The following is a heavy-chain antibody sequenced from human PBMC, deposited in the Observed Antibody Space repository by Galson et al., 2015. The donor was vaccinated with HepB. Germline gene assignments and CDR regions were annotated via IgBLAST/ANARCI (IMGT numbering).Heavy chain of an antibody. V-gene: IGHV3-23*01. Sequence: SLRLSCAVSGFTFSSYAMSWVRQAPGKGLEWVSAISGSGGSTYYADPVKGRFTISRDNSKNTLYLQMNSLRAEDTAVYYCAKVRGGFIRYFDWLPFFWGQGTLVTVSS. CDR3: AKVRGGFIRYFDWLPFF. CDR1: GFTFSSYA. J-gene: IGHJ4*02. CDR2: ISGSGGST. D-gene: IGHD3-9*01.